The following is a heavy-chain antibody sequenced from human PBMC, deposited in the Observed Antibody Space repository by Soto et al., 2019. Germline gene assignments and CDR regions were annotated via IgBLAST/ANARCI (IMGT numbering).Heavy chain of an antibody. V-gene: IGHV4-4*02. Sequence: PSETLSLTCAVSGGSFTSNNWWTWVRQPPGQGLEWIGEIYRTGSTNYNPSLKSRVTISLDKSENQFSLKVTSLTAANTAVYYCASRDPGTSVDYWGQGTLVTVSS. CDR3: ASRDPGTSVDY. J-gene: IGHJ4*02. CDR1: GGSFTSNNW. CDR2: IYRTGST. D-gene: IGHD1-7*01.